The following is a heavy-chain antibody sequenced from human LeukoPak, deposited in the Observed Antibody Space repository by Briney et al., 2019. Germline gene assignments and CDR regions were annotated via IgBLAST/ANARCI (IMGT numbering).Heavy chain of an antibody. CDR3: VKDDCSGSSCYYYDY. CDR1: GFTFSSHA. V-gene: IGHV3-64D*06. Sequence: PGGSLRLSCSASGFTFSSHAMHWVRQAAGKGLEYVSAISSNGGRTYYADSVKGRFTISRDNSKNTLYLQMSSLRAEDTAVYYCVKDDCSGSSCYYYDYWGQGTLVTVSS. CDR2: ISSNGGRT. D-gene: IGHD2-15*01. J-gene: IGHJ4*02.